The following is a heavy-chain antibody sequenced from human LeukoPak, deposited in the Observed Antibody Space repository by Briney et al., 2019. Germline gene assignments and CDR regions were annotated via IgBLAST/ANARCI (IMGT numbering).Heavy chain of an antibody. CDR2: ISYRGST. CDR3: ATGWSGYYWTT. V-gene: IGHV4-59*08. J-gene: IGHJ5*02. CDR1: GASISRYY. Sequence: PSETLSLTCTVSGASISRYYWSWIRQPPGKALEWIGHISYRGSTNYNPSLTSRVTISVDTSKNQFSLKLNSVTAADTAVYYCATGWSGYYWTTWGQGTLVAVSS. D-gene: IGHD3-3*01.